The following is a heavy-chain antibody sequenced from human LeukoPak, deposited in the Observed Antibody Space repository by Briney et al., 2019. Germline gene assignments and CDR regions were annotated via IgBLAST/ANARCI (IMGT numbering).Heavy chain of an antibody. V-gene: IGHV3-23*01. CDR2: ISGSGGST. D-gene: IGHD3-22*01. Sequence: GGSLRLSCAASGFTFSSYAMSWVRQAPGKGLEWVSAISGSGGSTYYADSVKGRFTVSRDNSKNTLYLQMNSLRAEDTAVYYCARDTRYYYDSSGRDYWGQGTLVTVSS. CDR1: GFTFSSYA. CDR3: ARDTRYYYDSSGRDY. J-gene: IGHJ4*02.